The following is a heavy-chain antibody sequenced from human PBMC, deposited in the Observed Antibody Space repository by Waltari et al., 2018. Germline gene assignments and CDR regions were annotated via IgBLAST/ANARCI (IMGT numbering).Heavy chain of an antibody. Sequence: QVQLQESGPGLVKPSETLSLTCTVSGGSLSNYYWNWIRQSPGKGLEWIGYIYYTGRTSYNPSLKSRVTISLDTSKNQISLKLTSVTAADTAMYYCARHEASPLDPWGQGTLVTVSS. CDR1: GGSLSNYY. CDR3: ARHEASPLDP. V-gene: IGHV4-59*08. J-gene: IGHJ5*02. CDR2: IYYTGRT.